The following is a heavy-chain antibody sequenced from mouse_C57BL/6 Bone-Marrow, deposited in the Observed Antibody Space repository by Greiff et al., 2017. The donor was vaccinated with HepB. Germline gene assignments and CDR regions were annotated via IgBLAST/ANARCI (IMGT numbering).Heavy chain of an antibody. CDR1: GFTFSSYA. CDR3: ARDRTGTDSNWCFDV. V-gene: IGHV5-4*01. CDR2: ISDGGSYT. J-gene: IGHJ1*03. D-gene: IGHD3-3*01. Sequence: EVQLQESGGGLVKPGGSLKLSCAASGFTFSSYAMPWVRQTPEKRLEWVATISDGGSYTYYPDNVKGRYTISRDNAKNNLYLQMSHLKSEDTAMYYCARDRTGTDSNWCFDVWGTGTAITVSA.